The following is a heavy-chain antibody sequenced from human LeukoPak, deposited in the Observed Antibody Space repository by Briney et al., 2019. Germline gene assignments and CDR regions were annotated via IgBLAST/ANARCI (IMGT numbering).Heavy chain of an antibody. Sequence: TLSLTCAVSGGSISSGGYSWSWIRQPPGKGLEWIGYIYHSGSTYYNPSLKSRVTISVDRSKNQFSLKLSSVTAADTAVYYCARAGSATAFGNWFDPWGQGTLVTVSS. V-gene: IGHV4-30-2*01. D-gene: IGHD1-26*01. CDR2: IYHSGST. CDR3: ARAGSATAFGNWFDP. CDR1: GGSISSGGYS. J-gene: IGHJ5*02.